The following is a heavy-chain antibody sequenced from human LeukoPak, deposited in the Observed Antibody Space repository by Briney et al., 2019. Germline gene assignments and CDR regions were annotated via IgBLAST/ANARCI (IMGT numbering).Heavy chain of an antibody. Sequence: GGSLRLSCAASAFTFSDYSMNWVRQAPGKGLEWISYIDTSSSTMYYADSVMGRFTISRDNAKESLYLQMNSLRDEDTAVYYCARDRYYENIGNAFDIWGQGTMVTVSS. J-gene: IGHJ3*02. CDR2: IDTSSSTM. D-gene: IGHD2/OR15-2a*01. V-gene: IGHV3-48*02. CDR3: ARDRYYENIGNAFDI. CDR1: AFTFSDYS.